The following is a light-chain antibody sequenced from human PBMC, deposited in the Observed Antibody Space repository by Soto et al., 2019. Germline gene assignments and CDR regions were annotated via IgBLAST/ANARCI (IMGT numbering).Light chain of an antibody. J-gene: IGKJ4*01. CDR1: QDISNY. CDR2: DAS. CDR3: QQYEDLPLT. V-gene: IGKV1-33*01. Sequence: DIQMTQSPSSLSASVGDRVTITCQASQDISNYLKWYQQKPGKVTKLLIFDASNVETGVPSRFSGSGSGTDFTFTISSLQPEDIGTYYCQQYEDLPLTFGGGTRVEIK.